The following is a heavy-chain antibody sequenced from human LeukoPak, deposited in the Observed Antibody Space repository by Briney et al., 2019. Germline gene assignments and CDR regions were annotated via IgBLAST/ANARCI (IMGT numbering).Heavy chain of an antibody. CDR1: GFTFSSYS. D-gene: IGHD5-18*01. CDR2: ISSSSSYI. V-gene: IGHV3-21*01. Sequence: KTGGSLRLSCAASGFTFSSYSMNWVRQAPGKGLEWVSCISSSSSYIYYADSVKGRFTISRDNAKNSLYLQMNSLRAEDTAVYYCARDTAMVKDAFDIWGQGTMVTVSS. J-gene: IGHJ3*02. CDR3: ARDTAMVKDAFDI.